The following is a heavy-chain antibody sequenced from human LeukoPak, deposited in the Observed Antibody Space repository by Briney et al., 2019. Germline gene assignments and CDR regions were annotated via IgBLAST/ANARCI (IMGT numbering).Heavy chain of an antibody. CDR1: GGSISSGGYS. CDR3: ARGFPAAGGYFYGSGSYPPRGMDV. D-gene: IGHD3-10*01. V-gene: IGHV4-30-2*01. CDR2: IYHSGST. J-gene: IGHJ6*02. Sequence: PSQTLSLTCAVSGGSISSGGYSWSWIRQPPGKGLEWIGYIYHSGSTYYNPSLKSRVTISLDTSENQFSLRLTSVTAADTATYYCARGFPAAGGYFYGSGSYPPRGMDVWGQGTTVTVSS.